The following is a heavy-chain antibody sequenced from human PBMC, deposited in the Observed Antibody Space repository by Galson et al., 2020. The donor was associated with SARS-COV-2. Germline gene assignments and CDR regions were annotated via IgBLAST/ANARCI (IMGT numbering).Heavy chain of an antibody. CDR2: IWYDGSNK. CDR3: ARDFRFGESQNTSWFDP. Sequence: GESLKISCAASGFTFSSYGMHWVRQAPGKGLEWVAVIWYDGSNKYYADSVKGRFTISRDNSKNTLYLQMNSLRAEDTAVYYCARDFRFGESQNTSWFDPWGQGTLVTVAS. CDR1: GFTFSSYG. D-gene: IGHD3-10*01. V-gene: IGHV3-33*01. J-gene: IGHJ5*02.